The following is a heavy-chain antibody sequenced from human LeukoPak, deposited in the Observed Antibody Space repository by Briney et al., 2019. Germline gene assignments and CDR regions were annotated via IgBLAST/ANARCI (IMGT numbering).Heavy chain of an antibody. CDR1: GGTFSNYT. J-gene: IGHJ6*03. V-gene: IGHV1-69*13. D-gene: IGHD6-6*01. Sequence: SVKVSCKPSGGTFSNYTISWVRQAPGQGLEWMGGIIPLFDTGNYAQKFQGRVTITADESTSTAYMELSSLRSEDMAVYYCARGGAARPGYYYYYMDVWGKGTTVTVSS. CDR2: IIPLFDTG. CDR3: ARGGAARPGYYYYYMDV.